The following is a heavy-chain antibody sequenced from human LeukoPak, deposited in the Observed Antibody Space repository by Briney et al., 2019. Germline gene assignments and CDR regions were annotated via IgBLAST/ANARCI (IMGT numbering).Heavy chain of an antibody. J-gene: IGHJ4*02. Sequence: GGSLRLSCATSGFKFDEFGMSWVRQAPGKGLEWVSDINWIARGTGYADSVKGRFTISRDNAKNSLYLQMTSLRVEDTALYYCARVGSGYDYWGQGTLVVVSS. D-gene: IGHD3-3*01. CDR3: ARVGSGYDY. CDR2: INWIARGT. V-gene: IGHV3-20*04. CDR1: GFKFDEFG.